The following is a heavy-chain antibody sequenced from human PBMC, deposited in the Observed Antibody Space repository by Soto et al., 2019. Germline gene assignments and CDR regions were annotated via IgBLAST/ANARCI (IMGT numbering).Heavy chain of an antibody. CDR2: ISAYSGQT. V-gene: IGHV1-18*01. CDR3: VRDPREYFGSVTSTHP. D-gene: IGHD4-17*01. J-gene: IGHJ5*02. CDR1: GYRFNDYA. Sequence: IQLVQSGPEVKKPGASVKVSCKASGYRFNDYAISWVRQAPGQGLEWLGWISAYSGQTNLAEKFKGRVTRTAEASTRTAYIELRSLRSDDPAIYFCVRDPREYFGSVTSTHPWVKGTLVTVSS.